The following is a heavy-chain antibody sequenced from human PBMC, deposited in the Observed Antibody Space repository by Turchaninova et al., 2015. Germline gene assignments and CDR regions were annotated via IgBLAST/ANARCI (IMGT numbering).Heavy chain of an antibody. V-gene: IGHV4-39*07. D-gene: IGHD1-7*01. CDR1: GGSISSSSYY. CDR3: AKLPEEDY. Sequence: QLQLQESXXGLGXPSEPXSLPCTVSGGSISSSSYYWGWIRQPPGEGLEYIGSISYSGSTYYNPSLKSRVTLSVDTSKNQFSLKLSSVTAADTAVYYCAKLPEEDYWGQGTLVTVSS. CDR2: ISYSGST. J-gene: IGHJ4*02.